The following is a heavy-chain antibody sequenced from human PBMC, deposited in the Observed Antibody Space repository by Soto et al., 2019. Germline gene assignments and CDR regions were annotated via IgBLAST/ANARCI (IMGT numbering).Heavy chain of an antibody. Sequence: GASVKVSCKASGGTFSSYAISWVRQAPGQGLEWMGGIIPIFGTANYAQKFQGRVTITADESTSTAYMELSSLRSEDTAVYYCARVRPFRYDILTGYPDYWGQGTLVTVPQ. D-gene: IGHD3-9*01. V-gene: IGHV1-69*13. CDR2: IIPIFGTA. J-gene: IGHJ4*02. CDR3: ARVRPFRYDILTGYPDY. CDR1: GGTFSSYA.